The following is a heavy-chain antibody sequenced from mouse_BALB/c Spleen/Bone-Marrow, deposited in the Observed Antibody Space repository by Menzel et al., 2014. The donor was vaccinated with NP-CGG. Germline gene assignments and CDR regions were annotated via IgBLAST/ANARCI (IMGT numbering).Heavy chain of an antibody. V-gene: IGHV1-7*01. CDR1: GYTFTSYW. CDR3: ARWGDDGTLDY. J-gene: IGHJ2*01. D-gene: IGHD2-12*01. Sequence: QVQLQQSGAELAKPAASVKMSCKASGYTFTSYWMHLVKQRPGQGLEWIGYINPSTGYTEYNQKFKDKATLTADKSSSTAYMQRSRLTSEDSAVYYCARWGDDGTLDYWGQGTTLTVSS. CDR2: INPSTGYT.